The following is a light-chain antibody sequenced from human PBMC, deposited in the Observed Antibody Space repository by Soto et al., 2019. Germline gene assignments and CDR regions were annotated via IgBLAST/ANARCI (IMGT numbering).Light chain of an antibody. CDR2: GNS. V-gene: IGLV1-40*01. J-gene: IGLJ3*02. CDR1: SSNIGAGYD. CDR3: QSYDSSLSGWV. Sequence: QLVLTQPPSVSGAPGQRVTISCTGSSSNIGAGYDVHWYQQLPGTAPKLLISGNSNRPSGAPDRFSGSKSGTSASLAITGLQAEDEADYYCQSYDSSLSGWVFGGGTKLTVL.